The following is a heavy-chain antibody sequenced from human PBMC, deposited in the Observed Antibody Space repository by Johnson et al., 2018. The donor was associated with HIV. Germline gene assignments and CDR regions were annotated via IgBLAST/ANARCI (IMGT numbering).Heavy chain of an antibody. Sequence: VQLVESGGGLVEPGGSLRLSCVASEFNFNDAWMNWVRRAPGKGLEWVGRISSKTDGGTTDYSAAGKGRFSISRDDSKNTLYLQMNRLKTEDTAVYYCAKENLSGAFDIWGQGTIVTVSS. CDR1: EFNFNDAW. CDR2: ISSKTDGGTT. V-gene: IGHV3-15*01. J-gene: IGHJ3*02. D-gene: IGHD3-10*01. CDR3: AKENLSGAFDI.